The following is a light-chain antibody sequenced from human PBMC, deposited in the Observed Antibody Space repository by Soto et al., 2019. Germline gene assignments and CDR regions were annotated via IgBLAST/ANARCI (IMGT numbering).Light chain of an antibody. CDR2: GAS. J-gene: IGKJ1*01. CDR3: QHYGASPWT. CDR1: ESVSSN. Sequence: EIVMTQSPATLSVSPGERATLSCRASESVSSNLAWYQQKPGQAPRLLIHGASTRATGVPARFSGSGSGTDFTLTISRLEPEDFAVYYCQHYGASPWTFGQGTKVDIK. V-gene: IGKV3-15*01.